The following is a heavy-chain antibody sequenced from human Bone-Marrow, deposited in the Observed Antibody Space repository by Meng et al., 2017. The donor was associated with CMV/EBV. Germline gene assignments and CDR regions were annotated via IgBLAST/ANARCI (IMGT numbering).Heavy chain of an antibody. J-gene: IGHJ6*02. CDR1: GYTFTGYY. V-gene: IGHV1-2*02. CDR3: ARGSITMIVVGYSMDV. D-gene: IGHD3-22*01. CDR2: INPNSGGT. Sequence: ASVKVSCKASGYTFTGYYMHWVRQAPGQGLEWMGWINPNSGGTNYAQKFQGRVTMTRDTSISTAYMELRRLRSDDTAVYYCARGSITMIVVGYSMDVWGQGTTVTVSS.